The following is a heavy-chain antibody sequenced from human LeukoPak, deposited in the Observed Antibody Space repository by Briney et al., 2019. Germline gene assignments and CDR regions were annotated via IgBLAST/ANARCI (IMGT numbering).Heavy chain of an antibody. Sequence: SETLSLTCTVSGDSISSYYWSRIRQPPGKGLEWIGYIYYSGSTNYNPSLKSRVTISVDTSKNQFSLKLSSVTAADTAVYYCARARSYLDAFDIWGQGTMVTVSS. V-gene: IGHV4-59*01. CDR3: ARARSYLDAFDI. CDR1: GDSISSYY. J-gene: IGHJ3*02. CDR2: IYYSGST. D-gene: IGHD1-26*01.